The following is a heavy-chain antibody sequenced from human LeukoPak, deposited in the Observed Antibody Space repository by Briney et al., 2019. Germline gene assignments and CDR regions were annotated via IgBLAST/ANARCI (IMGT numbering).Heavy chain of an antibody. V-gene: IGHV3-7*01. J-gene: IGHJ4*02. CDR3: ARGPNYGYRVDFLVS. CDR1: GFIFSSHW. D-gene: IGHD4-17*01. Sequence: GGSLRLSCAASGFIFSSHWMTWVRQAPGKGLEWVASIKQSGSEKYYADSVKGRFTVSRDNAKNSLNLQMSSLSAGDTAVYYCARGPNYGYRVDFLVSWGQGTKVTVSS. CDR2: IKQSGSEK.